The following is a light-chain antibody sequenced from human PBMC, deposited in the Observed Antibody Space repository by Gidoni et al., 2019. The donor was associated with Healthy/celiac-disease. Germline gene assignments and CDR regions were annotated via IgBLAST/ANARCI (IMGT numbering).Light chain of an antibody. J-gene: IGKJ2*01. V-gene: IGKV3-11*01. CDR3: QQRSNWPPNT. CDR2: DAS. CDR1: QSVSSY. Sequence: EIVLTQSPATLSLSPGERATLSCRASQSVSSYLAWYQQKHGQAPRLLIYDASNRATGIPARFSGSGSGTDFTLTSSSLEPEDFAVYYCQQRSNWPPNTFGQGTKLEIK.